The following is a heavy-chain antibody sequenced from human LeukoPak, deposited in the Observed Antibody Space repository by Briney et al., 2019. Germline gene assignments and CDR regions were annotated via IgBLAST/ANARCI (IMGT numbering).Heavy chain of an antibody. D-gene: IGHD6-19*01. CDR1: GYSFSSHG. CDR2: INPNSGGT. Sequence: GASVKVSCKASGYSFSSHGISWVRQAPGQGLEWMGWINPNSGGTNYAQKFQGRVTMTRDTSISTAYMELSRLRSDDTAVYYCARDYIAVALFNWFDPWGQGTLVTVSS. J-gene: IGHJ5*02. V-gene: IGHV1-2*02. CDR3: ARDYIAVALFNWFDP.